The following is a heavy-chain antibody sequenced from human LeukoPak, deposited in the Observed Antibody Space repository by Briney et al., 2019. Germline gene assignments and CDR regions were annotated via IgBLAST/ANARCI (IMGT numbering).Heavy chain of an antibody. CDR3: ARGPGVTGTIGFDY. CDR1: GGSFSGYY. CDR2: INHSGST. Sequence: KPSETLSLTCAVYGGSFSGYYWSWIRQPPRQGMEWIGEINHSGSTNYNPSLKSRVTISVDTSKNQFSLKLSSVTAADTAVYDCARGPGVTGTIGFDYWGQGTLVTVSS. J-gene: IGHJ4*02. D-gene: IGHD1-7*01. V-gene: IGHV4-34*01.